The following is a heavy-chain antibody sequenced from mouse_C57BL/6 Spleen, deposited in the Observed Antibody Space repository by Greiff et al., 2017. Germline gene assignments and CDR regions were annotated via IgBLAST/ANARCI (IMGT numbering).Heavy chain of an antibody. D-gene: IGHD2-3*01. J-gene: IGHJ4*01. CDR1: VSPFPRSF. Sequence: QVQLQQPGAELVTPGASVPVSCKASVSPFPRSFLPCLPPRPGQGLAFIVRLPPSDSDTTYNQKFKGKATLTVDKSSSTAYMQLSSLTPEDSAVYYCAMGDGYCCAMDYWGQGTSVTVSS. CDR2: LPPSDSDT. V-gene: IGHV1-74*01. CDR3: AMGDGYCCAMDY.